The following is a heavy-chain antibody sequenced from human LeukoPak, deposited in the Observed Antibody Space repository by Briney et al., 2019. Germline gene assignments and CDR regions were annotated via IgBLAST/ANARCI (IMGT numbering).Heavy chain of an antibody. J-gene: IGHJ4*02. Sequence: PSETLSLTCTVSGDSISSYHWSWIRQPPGKGLEWIGYIYYSGSTTYNPSLKSRVTISVDTSKNQFSLELSSVTAADTAVYYCTRRYYYDSSGYSNWGQGTLVTVSS. CDR2: IYYSGST. CDR3: TRRYYYDSSGYSN. V-gene: IGHV4-59*08. D-gene: IGHD3-22*01. CDR1: GDSISSYH.